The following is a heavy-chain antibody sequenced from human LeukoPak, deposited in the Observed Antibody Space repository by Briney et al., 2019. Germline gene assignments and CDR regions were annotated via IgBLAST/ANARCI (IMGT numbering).Heavy chain of an antibody. CDR2: ISWNSGSI. V-gene: IGHV3-9*01. D-gene: IGHD3-10*01. CDR3: AKDSGTGELDYYYYGMDV. Sequence: GGSLRLSCAASGLTFDDYAMHWVRQAPGKGLEWVSGISWNSGSIGYADSVKGRFTISRDNAKNSLYLQMNSLRAEDTALYYCAKDSGTGELDYYYYGMDVWGQGTTVAVSS. J-gene: IGHJ6*02. CDR1: GLTFDDYA.